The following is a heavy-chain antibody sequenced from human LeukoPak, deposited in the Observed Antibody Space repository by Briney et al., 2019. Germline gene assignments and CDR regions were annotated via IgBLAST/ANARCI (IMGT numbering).Heavy chain of an antibody. CDR2: INPNSGGT. D-gene: IGHD3-22*01. CDR1: GYTFTGYY. Sequence: ASVKVSCKASGYTFTGYYMHWVRQAPGQGLEWMGWINPNSGGTNYAQKFQGRVTMTRDTSISTAYMEPSRLRSDDTAVYYCARLGDYYDSSGYVGWFDPWGQGTLVTVSS. J-gene: IGHJ5*02. CDR3: ARLGDYYDSSGYVGWFDP. V-gene: IGHV1-2*02.